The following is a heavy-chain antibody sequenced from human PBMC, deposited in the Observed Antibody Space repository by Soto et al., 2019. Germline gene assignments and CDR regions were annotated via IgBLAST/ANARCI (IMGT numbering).Heavy chain of an antibody. CDR2: ISYSGST. CDR1: GVSVSSRTYY. Sequence: SETLSLTCSVSGVSVSSRTYYWSWIRQPPGKGLEWIGSISYSGSTNYNPSLKSRVTILGDTSKNQFSLKLTSVTAADTALYSCARDTKVGWRYFGMDVWGRGTTVTVSS. CDR3: ARDTKVGWRYFGMDV. J-gene: IGHJ6*02. V-gene: IGHV4-61*01.